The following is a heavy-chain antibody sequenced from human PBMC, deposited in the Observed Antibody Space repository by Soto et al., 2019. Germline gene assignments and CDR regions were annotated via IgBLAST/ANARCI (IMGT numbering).Heavy chain of an antibody. CDR1: GGSIRSDDW. CDR2: IYHSGTT. V-gene: IGHV4-4*02. D-gene: IGHD2-21*02. J-gene: IGHJ5*02. Sequence: QVQLQESGPGLVKPSGTLSLTCAVSGGSIRSDDWWTWVRQTPGKGLEWIGEIYHSGTTNYNPSPMSRGPIAVDQATSKFSLRLDSVTAADTAVYYCARSDCYGVCEGTWLDPWGQGILVTVAS. CDR3: ARSDCYGVCEGTWLDP.